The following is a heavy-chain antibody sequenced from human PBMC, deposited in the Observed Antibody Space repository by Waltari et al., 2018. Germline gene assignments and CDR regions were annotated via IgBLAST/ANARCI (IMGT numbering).Heavy chain of an antibody. CDR2: IYDVGTT. V-gene: IGHV4-59*01. D-gene: IGHD3-10*01. J-gene: IGHJ5*02. CDR3: ARGRGGSGSQPLSWFDP. CDR1: GDSIAGYF. Sequence: QVQLRESGPRLVKPSENLSLPCSVSGDSIAGYFWAWIRQPPGKGLQFIGYIYDVGTTRYNPSLASRVAMSVDTSKNHFSLRLTSMTAADTAFYYCARGRGGSGSQPLSWFDPWGPGTLVTVSS.